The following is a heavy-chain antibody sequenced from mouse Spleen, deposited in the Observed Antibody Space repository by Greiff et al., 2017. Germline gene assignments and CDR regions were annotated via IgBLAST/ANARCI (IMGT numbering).Heavy chain of an antibody. CDR1: GYSFTGYY. V-gene: IGHV1-42*01. J-gene: IGHJ4*01. D-gene: IGHD1-2*01. CDR3: ARDYGYGAMDY. Sequence: VQLKQSGPELVKPGASVKISCKASGYSFTGYYMNWVKQSPEKSLEWIGEINPSTGGTTYNQKFKAKATLTVDKSSSTAYMQLKSLTSEDSAVYYCARDYGYGAMDYWGQGTSVTVSS. CDR2: INPSTGGT.